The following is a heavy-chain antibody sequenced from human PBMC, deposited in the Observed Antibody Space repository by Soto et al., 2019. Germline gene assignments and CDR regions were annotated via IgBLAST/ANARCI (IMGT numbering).Heavy chain of an antibody. CDR1: GFTFSSYA. V-gene: IGHV3-23*01. Sequence: EVHLLESGGGLVQPGGSLRLSCTASGFTFSSYAMTWVRQAPGGGLEGVSGITASGGRTFYADSVKGRFTISRDNSRSKLYLQMNSLRVEDTAVYYCAKDIRDGDYVRWFDPWGQGTLVTVSS. CDR3: AKDIRDGDYVRWFDP. CDR2: ITASGGRT. D-gene: IGHD3-16*01. J-gene: IGHJ5*02.